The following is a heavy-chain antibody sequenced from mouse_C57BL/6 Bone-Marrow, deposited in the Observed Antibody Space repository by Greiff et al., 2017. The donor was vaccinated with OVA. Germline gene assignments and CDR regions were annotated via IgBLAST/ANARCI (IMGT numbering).Heavy chain of an antibody. CDR1: GYTFTSYW. Sequence: QVQLQQPGAELVKPGASVKMSCKASGYTFTSYWITWVKQRPGQGLEWIGDIYPGSGSTNYNEKFKSKATLTLDTSSSTAYMQLSSLTSEDSAVYYCARSTTFDGYYSFAYWGQGTLVTVSA. CDR3: ARSTTFDGYYSFAY. D-gene: IGHD2-3*01. V-gene: IGHV1-55*01. CDR2: IYPGSGST. J-gene: IGHJ3*01.